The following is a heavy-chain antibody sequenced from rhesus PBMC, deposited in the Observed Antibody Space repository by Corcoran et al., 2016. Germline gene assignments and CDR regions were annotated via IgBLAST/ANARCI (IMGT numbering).Heavy chain of an antibody. V-gene: IGHV3S5*01. J-gene: IGHJ4*01. CDR3: AGRGSTSLFDY. Sequence: EVQLVESGGGLVQPGGSLRLSCAASGLTFSYYDIIWVRQAPGKGLEWVSYISERVGSSYYADYVKGRFTISRNNSRHTRSLSMNSLTAEDTAVYYCAGRGSTSLFDYWGEGVLVTVSS. D-gene: IGHD1-44*01. CDR2: ISERVGSS. CDR1: GLTFSYYD.